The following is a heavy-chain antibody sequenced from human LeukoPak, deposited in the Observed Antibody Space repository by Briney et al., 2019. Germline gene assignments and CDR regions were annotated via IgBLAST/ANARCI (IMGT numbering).Heavy chain of an antibody. J-gene: IGHJ4*02. CDR3: AKAPACSSTSCPFDY. D-gene: IGHD2-2*01. V-gene: IGHV3-23*01. CDR1: GGTFSSYA. CDR2: ISGSGGST. Sequence: GASVKVSCKASGGTFSSYAMSWVRQAPGKGLEWVSAISGSGGSTYYADSVKGRFTISRDNSKNTLYLQMNSLRAEDTAVYYCAKAPACSSTSCPFDYWGQGTLVTVSS.